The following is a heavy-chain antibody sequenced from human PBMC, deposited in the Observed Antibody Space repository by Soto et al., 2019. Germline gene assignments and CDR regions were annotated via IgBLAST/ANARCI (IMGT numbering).Heavy chain of an antibody. CDR1: GFTVSSNY. CDR3: ARWSSGWYGVN. J-gene: IGHJ4*02. V-gene: IGHV3-66*01. Sequence: PGGSLRLSCEASGFTVSSNYMSWVRQSPGKGLEWVSVIYSGGTAHYADSVKARFTISRDISKNMVYLQMNSLRAEDTAVYYCARWSSGWYGVNWGQGTLVTVSS. D-gene: IGHD6-19*01. CDR2: IYSGGTA.